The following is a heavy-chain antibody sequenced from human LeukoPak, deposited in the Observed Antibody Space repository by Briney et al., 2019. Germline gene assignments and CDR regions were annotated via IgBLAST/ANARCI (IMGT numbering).Heavy chain of an antibody. CDR1: GFTFSNYW. Sequence: PGGSLRLSCAASGFTFSNYWMHWVRQAPGKGLVWVSRIYTDGSSTDYADSVKGRFTISRDNAKNTLYLQMNSLRAEDTAVYYCARDLDGYRSGNGAWGQGTLVTVSS. V-gene: IGHV3-74*01. CDR2: IYTDGSST. CDR3: ARDLDGYRSGNGA. D-gene: IGHD5-12*01. J-gene: IGHJ5*02.